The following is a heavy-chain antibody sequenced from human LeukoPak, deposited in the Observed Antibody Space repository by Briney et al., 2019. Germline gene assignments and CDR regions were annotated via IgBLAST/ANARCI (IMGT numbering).Heavy chain of an antibody. CDR2: IYTSGCT. Sequence: PSQTLSLTCTVSGGSISSGSYYWSWIRQPAGKGLEWIGRIYTSGCTNHSPSLKSRVTISVDTSKNQFSLKLSSVTAADTAVYYCARATIFGVVILDWGQGTMVTVSS. J-gene: IGHJ3*01. CDR3: ARATIFGVVILD. D-gene: IGHD3-3*01. CDR1: GGSISSGSYY. V-gene: IGHV4-61*02.